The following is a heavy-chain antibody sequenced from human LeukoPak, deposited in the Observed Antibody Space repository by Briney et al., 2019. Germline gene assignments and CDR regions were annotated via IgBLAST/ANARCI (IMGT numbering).Heavy chain of an antibody. V-gene: IGHV3-23*01. CDR1: GFTFGSYS. CDR3: ARDRVPDGRWNIDF. CDR2: IFAGSGGT. D-gene: IGHD1/OR15-1a*01. Sequence: PGGSLRLSCAASGFTFGSYSMNWIRLAPEKGLEWLSAIFAGSGGTDYADSVRGRFTISRDISKSTLYSQMNSLRAEDTAVYYCARDRVPDGRWNIDFWGQGTVVTVSS. J-gene: IGHJ4*02.